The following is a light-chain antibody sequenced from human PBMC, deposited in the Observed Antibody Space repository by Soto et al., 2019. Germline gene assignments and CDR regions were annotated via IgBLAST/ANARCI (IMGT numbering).Light chain of an antibody. Sequence: EIVLTQSPATLSSSPGERATLSCRASQSVSRYLAWYQQKPGQAPRLLIYDASNRATGIPARFSGSGSGTDFTLTISSLEPEAFAVYYCQQRSNWPPRFTFGPGTKVDIK. CDR1: QSVSRY. CDR3: QQRSNWPPRFT. CDR2: DAS. J-gene: IGKJ3*01. V-gene: IGKV3-11*01.